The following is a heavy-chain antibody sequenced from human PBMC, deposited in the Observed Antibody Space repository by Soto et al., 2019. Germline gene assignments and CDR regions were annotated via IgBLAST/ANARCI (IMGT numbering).Heavy chain of an antibody. Sequence: QVQLMQSGAEVKKPGSSVKVSCKASGGTFSTSAISWVRQAPGEGLEWVGGIMPVFATPDYAQKFQGRVTMSADESTTTAYLELTRLPTDDTAVYSCARDKDRQQLGGNYYYILDVWGQGTAITVSS. J-gene: IGHJ6*02. V-gene: IGHV1-69*12. CDR3: ARDKDRQQLGGNYYYILDV. D-gene: IGHD3-3*02. CDR2: IMPVFATP. CDR1: GGTFSTSA.